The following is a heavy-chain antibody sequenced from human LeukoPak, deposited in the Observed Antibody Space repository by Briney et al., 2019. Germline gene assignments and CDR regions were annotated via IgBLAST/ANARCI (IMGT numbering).Heavy chain of an antibody. D-gene: IGHD3-22*01. Sequence: PGGSLRLSCAASGFTFSSYSMNWVRQAPGKGLEWVSSISSSSSYIYYADSVKGRFTISREDAKNSVHLQMNTLRAGDTAVYYCARGVSYYYDNSGHPGWYFDLWGRGTLVTVSS. CDR3: ARGVSYYYDNSGHPGWYFDL. V-gene: IGHV3-21*06. CDR1: GFTFSSYS. CDR2: ISSSSSYI. J-gene: IGHJ2*01.